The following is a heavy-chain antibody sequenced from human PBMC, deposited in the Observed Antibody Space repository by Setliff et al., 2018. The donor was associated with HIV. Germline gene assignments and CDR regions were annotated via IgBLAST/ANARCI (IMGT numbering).Heavy chain of an antibody. J-gene: IGHJ5*01. V-gene: IGHV3-7*01. CDR1: GFTFWSHS. CDR3: ARDQSLYDETGTFDS. Sequence: PGESLKISCAASGFTFWSHSMLWVRQAPGKGLEWVANIDQDGSEKNYVDSVKGRFTISRDNAKNSMDLQMNSLRADDTALYFCARDQSLYDETGTFDSWGQGTLVTVSS. D-gene: IGHD1-7*01. CDR2: IDQDGSEK.